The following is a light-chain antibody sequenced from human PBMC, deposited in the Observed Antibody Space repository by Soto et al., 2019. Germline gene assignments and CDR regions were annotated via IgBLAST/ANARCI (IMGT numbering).Light chain of an antibody. CDR3: QQYHSSSRT. Sequence: DIPMTQSPSTLSASVGDRVTITCRASQSINSWLAWYQQKPGKAPNLLIYKASTLGSGVPSRFSGSGSGTEFTLTISSLQPDDVATYYCQQYHSSSRTFGGGNKLEIQ. J-gene: IGKJ4*01. CDR1: QSINSW. V-gene: IGKV1-5*03. CDR2: KAS.